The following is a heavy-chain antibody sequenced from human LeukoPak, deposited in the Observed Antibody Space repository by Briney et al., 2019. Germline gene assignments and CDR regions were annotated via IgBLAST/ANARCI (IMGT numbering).Heavy chain of an antibody. Sequence: PSETLSLTCTVSGDSISSGSFYWSWIRQSAGKGLEWIGRIHTSGGTDYNPSLKSRVTVSVDTSKNQFSLKLSSVTAADTAVYYCARGDIVATIIDYWGQGTLVTVSS. CDR3: ARGDIVATIIDY. CDR1: GDSISSGSFY. V-gene: IGHV4-61*02. J-gene: IGHJ4*02. CDR2: IHTSGGT. D-gene: IGHD5-12*01.